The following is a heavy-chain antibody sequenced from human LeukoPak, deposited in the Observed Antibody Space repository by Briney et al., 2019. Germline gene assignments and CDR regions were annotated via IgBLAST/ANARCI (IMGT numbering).Heavy chain of an antibody. CDR3: ARTSWELVWVN. CDR2: INPNSGGT. CDR1: GYTFTGYY. D-gene: IGHD1-26*01. J-gene: IGHJ4*02. V-gene: IGHV1-2*02. Sequence: ASVKVSCKASGYTFTGYYMHWVRQAPGQGLEWMGWINPNSGGTNYAQKFQGRVTITADESTSTAYMELSSLRSEDTAVYYCARTSWELVWVNWGQGTLVTVSS.